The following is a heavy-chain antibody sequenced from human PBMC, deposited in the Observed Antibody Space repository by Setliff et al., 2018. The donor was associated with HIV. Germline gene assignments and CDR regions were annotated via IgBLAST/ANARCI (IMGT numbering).Heavy chain of an antibody. D-gene: IGHD2-21*01. J-gene: IGHJ4*02. CDR2: IRGKSFGGTR. CDR3: SRDRATYFASAPSH. CDR1: GFPFGVYT. Sequence: PGGSLRLSCKTSGFPFGVYTMNWVRQAPGKGLEWVAFIRGKSFGGTREYAASVRGRFTISRDESKSIAYLQMDSLKTEDTAVYYCSRDRATYFASAPSHWGQGTLVTVS. V-gene: IGHV3-49*04.